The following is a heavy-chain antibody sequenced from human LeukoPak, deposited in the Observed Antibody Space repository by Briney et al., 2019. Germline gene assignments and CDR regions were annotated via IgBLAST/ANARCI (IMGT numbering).Heavy chain of an antibody. CDR2: ISSSSSTI. J-gene: IGHJ4*02. D-gene: IGHD1/OR15-1a*01. CDR3: ARALNIDDY. Sequence: GALLLSSAASGFTFSSYSMNWVRPAPGEGLEWVSYISSSSSTIYYADSVKGRFTISRDNAKNSMYLQMNSLRAEDTAVYYCARALNIDDYWGQGTLVTVSS. V-gene: IGHV3-48*04. CDR1: GFTFSSYS.